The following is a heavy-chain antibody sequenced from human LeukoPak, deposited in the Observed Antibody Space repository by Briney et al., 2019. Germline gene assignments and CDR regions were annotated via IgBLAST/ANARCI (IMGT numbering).Heavy chain of an antibody. CDR1: GFTFSDYG. D-gene: IGHD1-26*01. J-gene: IGHJ4*02. CDR3: ARDRSEDRFDY. V-gene: IGHV3-48*03. Sequence: GGSLRLSCAASGFTFSDYGMQWVRQAPGKGLEWVSFISSSGSTISYADSVKGRFTISRDNAKNSLYLQMNSLRGEGTALYYCARDRSEDRFDYWGQGTLVTVSS. CDR2: ISSSGSTI.